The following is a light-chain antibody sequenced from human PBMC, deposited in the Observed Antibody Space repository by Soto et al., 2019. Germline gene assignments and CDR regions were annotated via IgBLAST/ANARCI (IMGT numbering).Light chain of an antibody. V-gene: IGLV2-14*02. Sequence: QSALTQPASVSGSPGQSITISCTGVSGDVGNYNLVSWYQQHPAKAPKLIIYEVSNRPSGVSNRFSGSKSGNTASLTISGLQAEDEADYYCSSYTSSSTPPYVFGTGTKVTVL. CDR3: SSYTSSSTPPYV. CDR1: SGDVGNYNL. CDR2: EVS. J-gene: IGLJ1*01.